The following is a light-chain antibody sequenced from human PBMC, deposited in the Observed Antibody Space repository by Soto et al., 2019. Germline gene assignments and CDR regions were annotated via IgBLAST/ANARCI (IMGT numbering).Light chain of an antibody. J-gene: IGKJ1*01. CDR3: HQYSKWPQT. CDR1: QTVGSY. CDR2: GAS. Sequence: EIVLTQSPATLSLSPGERATLSCRASQTVGSYLAWYQQKPGQAPRLLIYGASTRATGIPARFSGSGSVTQFTLTISSLQSEDIALYYCHQYSKWPQTFGQGTKVDIK. V-gene: IGKV3-15*01.